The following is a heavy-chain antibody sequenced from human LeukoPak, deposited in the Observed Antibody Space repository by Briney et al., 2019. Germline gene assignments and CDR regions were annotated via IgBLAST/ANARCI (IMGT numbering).Heavy chain of an antibody. CDR1: GFTFSSYS. D-gene: IGHD3-10*01. CDR3: ARAISLWFGELGFFDY. J-gene: IGHJ4*02. V-gene: IGHV3-21*01. CDR2: ISRSSSYI. Sequence: PGGSLRLSCAASGFTFSSYSMNWVRQAPGKGLEWVSSISRSSSYIYYADSVKGRFTISRDNAKNSLYLQMNSLRAEDTAVYYCARAISLWFGELGFFDYWGQGTLVTVSS.